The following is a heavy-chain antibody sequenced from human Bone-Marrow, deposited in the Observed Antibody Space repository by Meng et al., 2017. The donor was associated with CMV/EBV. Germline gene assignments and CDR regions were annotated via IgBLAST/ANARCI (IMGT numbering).Heavy chain of an antibody. CDR1: GFTFSSYA. CDR2: ISSNGGST. J-gene: IGHJ6*01. Sequence: GESLKISCAASGFTFSSYAMHWVRQAPGKGLEYVSTISSNGGSTYYADSVKGRFTISRDNSKNTLYLQMGSLRAEDMAVYYCARSYNFYSYYGLDVWGQGTTVTVYS. CDR3: ARSYNFYSYYGLDV. D-gene: IGHD3-10*01. V-gene: IGHV3-64*02.